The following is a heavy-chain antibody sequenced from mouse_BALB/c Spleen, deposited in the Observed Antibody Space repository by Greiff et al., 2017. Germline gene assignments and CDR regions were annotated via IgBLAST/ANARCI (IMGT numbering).Heavy chain of an antibody. CDR1: GFTFSSFG. Sequence: EVQVVESGGGLVQPGGSRKLSCAASGFTFSSFGMHWVRQAPEKGLEWVAYISSGSSTIYYADTVKGRFTISRDNPKNTLFLQMTSLRSEDTAMYYCARFSYGNYNYAMDYWGQVTSVTVSS. J-gene: IGHJ4*01. CDR2: ISSGSSTI. CDR3: ARFSYGNYNYAMDY. V-gene: IGHV5-17*02. D-gene: IGHD2-10*02.